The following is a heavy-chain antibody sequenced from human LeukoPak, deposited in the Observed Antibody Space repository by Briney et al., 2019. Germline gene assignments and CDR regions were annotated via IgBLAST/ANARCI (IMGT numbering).Heavy chain of an antibody. Sequence: GGSLRLSCAASGFTFSSYAMHWVRQAPGKGLEWVAVISYDGSNKYYADSVKGRFTISRDNSKNTLYLQMNSLRAEDTAVYYCARDRSFKPSMVTAPHGLHLYGMDVWGQGTTVTVSS. J-gene: IGHJ6*02. D-gene: IGHD2-21*02. CDR3: ARDRSFKPSMVTAPHGLHLYGMDV. CDR2: ISYDGSNK. CDR1: GFTFSSYA. V-gene: IGHV3-30-3*01.